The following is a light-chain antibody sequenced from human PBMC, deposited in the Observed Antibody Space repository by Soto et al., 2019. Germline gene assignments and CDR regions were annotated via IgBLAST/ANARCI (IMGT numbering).Light chain of an antibody. CDR1: QSVLYSSNNENY. J-gene: IGKJ1*01. Sequence: DIVMTQSPDSLAVSLGERATINCKSSQSVLYSSNNENYLAWYQQKPGQPPNLLIYWASTRESGVPDRFSGSGSGTDVTLTISSLQAEDVAGYYGPQYYSTPPTFGQGTKVEIK. CDR2: WAS. CDR3: PQYYSTPPT. V-gene: IGKV4-1*01.